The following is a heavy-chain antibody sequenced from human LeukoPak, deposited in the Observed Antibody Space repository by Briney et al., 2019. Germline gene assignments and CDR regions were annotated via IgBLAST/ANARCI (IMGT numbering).Heavy chain of an antibody. J-gene: IGHJ5*02. V-gene: IGHV4-34*01. D-gene: IGHD2-8*01. CDR2: VSPGGYI. CDR1: GDLLSHYY. CDR3: ARIRCGHGHDVCYNH. Sequence: SDAKSLPCGVCGDLLSHYYGRGIRQSREGGVELIREVSPGGYINFNPSLKGRVTISVDQSEDHLSLRLSSVTAADTAMYYGARIRCGHGHDVCYNHWAQGTLVTVSS.